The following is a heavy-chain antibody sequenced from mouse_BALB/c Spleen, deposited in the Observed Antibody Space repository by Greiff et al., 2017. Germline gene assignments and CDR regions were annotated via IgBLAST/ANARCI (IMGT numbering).Heavy chain of an antibody. Sequence: EVHLVESGGGLVKPGGSLKLSCAASGFAFSSYDMSWVRQTPEKRLEWVAYISSGGGSTYYPDTVKGRFTISRDNAKNTLYLQMSSLKSEDTAMYYCARRDYAYYYAMDDWGQGTSVTVSS. CDR2: ISSGGGST. CDR3: ARRDYAYYYAMDD. D-gene: IGHD2-4*01. CDR1: GFAFSSYD. J-gene: IGHJ4*01. V-gene: IGHV5-12-1*01.